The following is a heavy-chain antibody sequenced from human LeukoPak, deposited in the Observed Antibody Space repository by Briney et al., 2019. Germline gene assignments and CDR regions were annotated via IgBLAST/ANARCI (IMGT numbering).Heavy chain of an antibody. J-gene: IGHJ4*02. CDR2: IYYSGST. D-gene: IGHD5-18*01. V-gene: IGHV4-59*01. CDR1: GGSFSAYY. CDR3: ARAKAYSYGFDY. Sequence: PSETLSLTCAVFGGSFSAYYWSWIRQPPGKELEWIGYIYYSGSTNYNPSLKSRVTISVDTSQTQFSLKLTSVTAADTAVYYCARAKAYSYGFDYWGQGTLVTVSS.